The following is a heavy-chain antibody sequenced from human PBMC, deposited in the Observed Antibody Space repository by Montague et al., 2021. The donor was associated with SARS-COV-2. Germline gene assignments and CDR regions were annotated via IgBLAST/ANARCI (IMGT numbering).Heavy chain of an antibody. CDR2: IYNSGTT. V-gene: IGHV4-59*01. CDR3: ARGGGYCSGGSCYYWFDP. J-gene: IGHJ5*02. D-gene: IGHD2-15*01. CDR1: GDSISSYY. Sequence: SETLSLTCTVSGDSISSYYWNWIRQPPGKGLEWIGYIYNSGTTNYNPSVKSRVTISVDTSKNQFSLKLNSVTAADMAVYYCARGGGYCSGGSCYYWFDPWGQGTLVTVSP.